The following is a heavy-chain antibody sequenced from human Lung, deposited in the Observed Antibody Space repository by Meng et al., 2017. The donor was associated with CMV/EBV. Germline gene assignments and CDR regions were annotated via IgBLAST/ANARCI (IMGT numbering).Heavy chain of an antibody. CDR1: GGSFSGYY. CDR3: ARLGYCSSTSCYPGNYYYGMDV. CDR2: INHSGST. Sequence: SCAVYGGSFSGYYWSWIRQPPGKRLEWIGEINHSGSTNYNPSLKSRVTISVDTSKNQFSLKLSSVTAADTAVYYCARLGYCSSTSCYPGNYYYGMDVWXQGTTVTVSS. D-gene: IGHD2-2*01. J-gene: IGHJ6*02. V-gene: IGHV4-34*01.